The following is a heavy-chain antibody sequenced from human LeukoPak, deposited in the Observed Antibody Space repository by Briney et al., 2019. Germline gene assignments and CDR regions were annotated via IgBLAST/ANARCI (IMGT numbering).Heavy chain of an antibody. CDR2: INHSGST. J-gene: IGHJ5*02. V-gene: IGHV4-34*01. CDR3: ARGFFGFAP. CDR1: GGSFSGYY. Sequence: SETLSLTCAVYGGSFSGYYWSWIRQPPGMGLEWIGEINHSGSTNYNPSLKSRVTISVDTSKNQFSLKLSSVTAADTAVYYCARGFFGFAPWGRGTLVTVS. D-gene: IGHD3-10*01.